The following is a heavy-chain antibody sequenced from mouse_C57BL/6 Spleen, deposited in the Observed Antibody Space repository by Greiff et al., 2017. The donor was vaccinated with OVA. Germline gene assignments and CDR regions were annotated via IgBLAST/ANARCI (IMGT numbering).Heavy chain of an antibody. CDR1: GYTFTSYW. J-gene: IGHJ2*01. CDR2: IYPSDSET. Sequence: QVQLQQPGAELVRPGSSVKLSCKASGYTFTSYWMDWVKQRPGQGLEWIGNIYPSDSETHYNQKFKDKATLTVDKSSSTAYMQLSSLTSEDSAVYYCARGGLLPLYYFDYWGQGTTLTVSS. CDR3: ARGGLLPLYYFDY. D-gene: IGHD1-1*01. V-gene: IGHV1-61*01.